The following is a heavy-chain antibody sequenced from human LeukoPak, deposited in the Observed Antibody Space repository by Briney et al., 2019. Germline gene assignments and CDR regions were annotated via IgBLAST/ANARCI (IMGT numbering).Heavy chain of an antibody. CDR2: LSGSGITT. J-gene: IGHJ4*01. Sequence: GGSLRLSCAASGFTFSNSAMSWVRQAAGKGLEWVSTLSGSGITTYYAYSVKGRFTISRDNYKNTLYLQMTSLRAEHTAVYYCAKGIYSSGWSYFDYWGHGTLVTVSS. CDR3: AKGIYSSGWSYFDY. D-gene: IGHD6-19*01. CDR1: GFTFSNSA. V-gene: IGHV3-23*01.